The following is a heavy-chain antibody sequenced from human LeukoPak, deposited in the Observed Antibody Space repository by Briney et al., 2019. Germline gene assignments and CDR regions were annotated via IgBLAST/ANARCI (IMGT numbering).Heavy chain of an antibody. CDR3: AREALETYYFDY. D-gene: IGHD1-1*01. Sequence: PSETLSLTCTVSGGSISSGGYSWSWIRQHPGKGLEWIGYIYYSGSTYYNPSLKSRVTISVDTSKNQFSLKLSSVTAADTAVYYCAREALETYYFDYWGQGTLVTVSS. CDR1: GGSISSGGYS. V-gene: IGHV4-31*03. CDR2: IYYSGST. J-gene: IGHJ4*02.